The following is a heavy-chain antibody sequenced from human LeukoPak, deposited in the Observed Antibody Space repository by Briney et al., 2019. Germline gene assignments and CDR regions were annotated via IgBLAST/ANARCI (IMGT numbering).Heavy chain of an antibody. Sequence: GGSLRLSCAASGFTFSSYAMNWVRQAPGKGLEWVSSISGSGGSTYYADSVKGRFTISRDNSKNTLYLQMNSLRAEDTAVYYCAKGERYCDILTGKFDYWGQGTLVTVSS. D-gene: IGHD3-9*01. J-gene: IGHJ4*02. CDR3: AKGERYCDILTGKFDY. CDR1: GFTFSSYA. V-gene: IGHV3-23*01. CDR2: ISGSGGST.